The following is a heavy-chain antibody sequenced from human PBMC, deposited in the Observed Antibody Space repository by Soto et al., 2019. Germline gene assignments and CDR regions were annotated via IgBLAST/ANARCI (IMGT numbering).Heavy chain of an antibody. CDR3: AKDRAGYCSSTSCRAWFDP. CDR1: GFTFSSYA. V-gene: IGHV3-23*01. D-gene: IGHD2-2*01. CDR2: ISGSGGST. Sequence: GGSLRLSCAASGFTFSSYAMSWVRQAPGKGLEWVSAISGSGGSTYYADSVKGRFTISRDNSKNTLYLQMNSLRAEDTAVYYCAKDRAGYCSSTSCRAWFDPWGQGTLVTVSS. J-gene: IGHJ5*02.